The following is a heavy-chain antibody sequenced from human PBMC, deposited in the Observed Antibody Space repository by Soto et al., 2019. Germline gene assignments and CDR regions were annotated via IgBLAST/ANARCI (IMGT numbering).Heavy chain of an antibody. CDR1: GYTFTSYD. V-gene: IGHV1-8*01. J-gene: IGHJ4*02. D-gene: IGHD6-13*01. CDR2: MNPNSGNT. CDR3: ARAHGTSWSFDD. Sequence: QVQLVQSGAEVKKPGASVKVSCKASGYTFTSYDINWVRQATGQGLEWMGWMNPNSGNTGYAQKFQGRVTMPRNTSISKTYMGVSRLGSECTGVYYCARAHGTSWSFDDWGQGTLVTVSS.